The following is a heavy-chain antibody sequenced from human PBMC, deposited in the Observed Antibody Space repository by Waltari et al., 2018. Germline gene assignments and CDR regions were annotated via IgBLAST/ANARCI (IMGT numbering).Heavy chain of an antibody. CDR2: ISGSGGST. V-gene: IGHV3-23*01. Sequence: EVQLLESGGGLVQPGGSLRLSCAASGFTFSSYAMSWVRQAPGKGLEWVSAISGSGGSTYYADSVKGRFTISRDNSKNTLYLQMNSLRAEDTAVYYCAKGTVVVAATVRWFDPWGQGTLVTVSS. J-gene: IGHJ5*02. CDR1: GFTFSSYA. CDR3: AKGTVVVAATVRWFDP. D-gene: IGHD2-15*01.